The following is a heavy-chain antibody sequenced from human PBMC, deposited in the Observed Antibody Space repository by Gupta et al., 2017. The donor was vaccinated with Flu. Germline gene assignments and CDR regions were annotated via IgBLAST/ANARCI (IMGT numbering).Heavy chain of an antibody. V-gene: IGHV4-34*01. Sequence: QVQLQQWGAGLLKPSETLSLTCAVYGGSFSGYYWSWIRQPPGKGLEWIGEINHSGSTNYNPSLKSRVTISVDTSKNQFSLKLSAVTAADTAVYYWARVRFRAAPFDYGGQGTLVTVSS. CDR2: INHSGST. CDR3: ARVRFRAAPFDY. D-gene: IGHD3-16*01. J-gene: IGHJ4*02. CDR1: GGSFSGYY.